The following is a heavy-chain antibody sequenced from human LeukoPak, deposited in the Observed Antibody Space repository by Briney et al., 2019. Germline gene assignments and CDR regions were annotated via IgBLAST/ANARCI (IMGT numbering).Heavy chain of an antibody. V-gene: IGHV3-23*01. CDR2: ISGSGGST. CDR3: AKGGLWPEIYERFDY. J-gene: IGHJ4*02. D-gene: IGHD5-18*01. Sequence: PGGSLRLSCAASGFTFSSYAMSWVRQAPGKGLEWVSAISGSGGSTYYADSVKGRFTISRDNSKNTLYLQMNSLRAEDTAVYYCAKGGLWPEIYERFDYWGQGTLVTVSS. CDR1: GFTFSSYA.